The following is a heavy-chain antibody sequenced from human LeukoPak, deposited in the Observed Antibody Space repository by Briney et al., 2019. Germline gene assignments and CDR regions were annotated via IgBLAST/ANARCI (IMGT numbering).Heavy chain of an antibody. D-gene: IGHD3-16*01. CDR2: ISYLSSHV. CDR1: GFTFSDYD. Sequence: GGSLRLSCSASGFTFSDYDMNWVRQAPGKGLEWVSSISYLSSHVYYGDSVKGRFSISRDNAKNSLYLQMNSLGAEDTAIYYCGRAFPPLRTSSAGDLWGQGILVTVGS. J-gene: IGHJ4*02. CDR3: GRAFPPLRTSSAGDL. V-gene: IGHV3-21*01.